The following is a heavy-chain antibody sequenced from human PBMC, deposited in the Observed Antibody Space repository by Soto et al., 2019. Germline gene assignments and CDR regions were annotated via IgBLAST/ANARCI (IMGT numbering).Heavy chain of an antibody. D-gene: IGHD3-22*01. Sequence: PSETLSLTCTVSGGSISSGGYYLSWIRQHPGKGLEWIGYIYYSGSTYYNPSLKSRVTISVDTSKNQFSLKLSSVTAADTAVYYCARDPNYYDSSYNWFDPWGQGTLVTVSS. CDR2: IYYSGST. V-gene: IGHV4-31*03. J-gene: IGHJ5*02. CDR3: ARDPNYYDSSYNWFDP. CDR1: GGSISSGGYY.